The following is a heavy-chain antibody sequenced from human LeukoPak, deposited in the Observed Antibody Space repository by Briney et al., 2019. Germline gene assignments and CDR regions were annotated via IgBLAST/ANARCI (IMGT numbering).Heavy chain of an antibody. CDR2: ISPNSGGT. J-gene: IGHJ5*02. CDR3: ARSNIATRRGDNWRDP. D-gene: IGHD6-6*01. CDR1: GYTHTDYY. V-gene: IGHV1-2*02. Sequence: VSVTVSFKASGYTHTDYYRHWVRQAPGQGLEWMGWISPNSGGTNYAQNFQGRVTMTRDTSVSTAYMELSSLRSDDTAVYYCARSNIATRRGDNWRDPWGQGSLVTVSS.